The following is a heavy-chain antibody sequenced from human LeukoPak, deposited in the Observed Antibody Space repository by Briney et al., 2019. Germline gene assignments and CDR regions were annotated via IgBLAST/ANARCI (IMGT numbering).Heavy chain of an antibody. D-gene: IGHD3-3*01. J-gene: IGHJ4*02. Sequence: GGSLRLSCSASGFTFSRYPVHWLRQAPGKGLEYVSAINGNGGSTYYADSVKGRFTISRDNSKNTLYLQMSSLRTEDTAIYYCVKAQYDFWSGLDYWGQGTLVTVSS. CDR1: GFTFSRYP. CDR3: VKAQYDFWSGLDY. CDR2: INGNGGST. V-gene: IGHV3-64D*09.